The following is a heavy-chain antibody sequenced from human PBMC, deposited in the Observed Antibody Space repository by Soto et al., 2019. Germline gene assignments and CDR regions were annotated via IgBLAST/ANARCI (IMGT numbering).Heavy chain of an antibody. CDR1: GYTFTNSP. V-gene: IGHV1-3*01. J-gene: IGHJ4*02. CDR2: INAANGDT. Sequence: ASVKVSCKASGYTFTNSPMHWVRQAPGQGLELMGWINAANGDTGYSQKFQGRVTLTRDTSASTAYMELSNLRSEDTAVYYCARKDYYYSGIFYFVYWGQGTLVTVSS. CDR3: ARKDYYYSGIFYFVY. D-gene: IGHD3-10*01.